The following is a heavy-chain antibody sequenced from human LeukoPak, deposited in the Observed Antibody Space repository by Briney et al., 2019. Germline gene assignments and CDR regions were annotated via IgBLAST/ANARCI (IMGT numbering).Heavy chain of an antibody. J-gene: IGHJ6*03. CDR1: GYTFTSYG. V-gene: IGHV1-18*01. D-gene: IGHD5-18*01. Sequence: ASVKVSCKASGYTFTSYGISWVRQAPGQGLEWMGWISAYNGNTNYAQKLQGRVTMTTDTSTSTAYMELRSLRSDDTAVSYCARGPGQLWLTYYYYYYMDVWGKGTTVTVSS. CDR3: ARGPGQLWLTYYYYYYMDV. CDR2: ISAYNGNT.